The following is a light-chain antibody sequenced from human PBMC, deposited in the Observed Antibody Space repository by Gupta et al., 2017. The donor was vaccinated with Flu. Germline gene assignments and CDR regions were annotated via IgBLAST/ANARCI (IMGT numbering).Light chain of an antibody. J-gene: IGKJ4*01. Sequence: DIVMTQSPTSLAASVGHRVIITCRASHTISDYLNWYQQKPGKAPKLLIYAASSWQSGVPSRFSGSGSGTDFTLTISSLQPEDVATYYCKQSSGTPHTFGGGTKVEIK. CDR1: HTISDY. V-gene: IGKV1-39*01. CDR3: KQSSGTPHT. CDR2: AAS.